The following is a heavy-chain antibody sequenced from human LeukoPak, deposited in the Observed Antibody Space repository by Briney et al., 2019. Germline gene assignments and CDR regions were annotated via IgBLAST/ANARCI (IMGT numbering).Heavy chain of an antibody. J-gene: IGHJ5*02. D-gene: IGHD3-10*01. CDR3: ARGVWFGELIPYNWFDP. V-gene: IGHV1-69*05. CDR1: GGTFSSYA. CDR2: IIPIFGTA. Sequence: SVKVSCKASGGTFSSYAISWVRQAPGQGLEWMGGIIPIFGTANYAQKFQGRVTITTDESTSTAYMELSSLRSEDTAVYYCARGVWFGELIPYNWFDPWGQGTLVTVSS.